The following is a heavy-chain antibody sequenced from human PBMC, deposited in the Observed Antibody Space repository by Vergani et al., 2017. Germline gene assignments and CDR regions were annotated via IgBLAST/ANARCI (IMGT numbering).Heavy chain of an antibody. CDR3: ARIGYSSSSTDY. Sequence: VQLVESGGGLVQPGGSLRLSCAVFGFTFSNYWMSWVRQAPGKGLEWVANINQDGTVKYYVDSLKGRFTISRDNAKNLVYLQMNSLRAEDTAMYYCARIGYSSSSTDYWGQGTLVTVSS. CDR2: INQDGTVK. D-gene: IGHD6-6*01. J-gene: IGHJ4*02. CDR1: GFTFSNYW. V-gene: IGHV3-7*01.